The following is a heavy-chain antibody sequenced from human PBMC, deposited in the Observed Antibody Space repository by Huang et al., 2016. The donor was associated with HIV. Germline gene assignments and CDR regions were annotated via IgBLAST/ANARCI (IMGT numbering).Heavy chain of an antibody. CDR1: GGSFSGYY. V-gene: IGHV4-34*01. CDR2: INHSGST. J-gene: IGHJ6*03. Sequence: QVQLQQWGAGLLRPSETLSLTCAVYGGSFSGYYGTWIRQPPGKGLEWIGEINHSGSTNYNPSLKSRVTISVDTSRNQFSLTVTSVTAADTAVYYCARGQGGYYYYYMDVWGKGTTVTVSS. CDR3: ARGQGGYYYYYMDV.